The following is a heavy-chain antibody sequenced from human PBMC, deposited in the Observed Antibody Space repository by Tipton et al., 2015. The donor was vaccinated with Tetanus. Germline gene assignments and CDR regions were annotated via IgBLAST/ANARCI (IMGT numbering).Heavy chain of an antibody. Sequence: SLRLSCAASGFTFSSYWMSWVRQAPGKGLEWVANIKQDGSEKYYVDSVKGRFTISRDNAKNSLYLQMNSLRAEDTAVYYCARDGYCASAICYSPYQSPFDNWGQGTLVTVSS. CDR2: IKQDGSEK. CDR3: ARDGYCASAICYSPYQSPFDN. J-gene: IGHJ4*02. V-gene: IGHV3-7*01. CDR1: GFTFSSYW. D-gene: IGHD2-21*02.